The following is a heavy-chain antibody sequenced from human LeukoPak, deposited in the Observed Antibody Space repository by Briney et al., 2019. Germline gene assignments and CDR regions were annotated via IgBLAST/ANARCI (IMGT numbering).Heavy chain of an antibody. D-gene: IGHD3-3*01. V-gene: IGHV4-34*01. CDR1: GGSFSGYY. CDR2: INHSGST. CDR3: ARGQFWSGYYDY. Sequence: SETLSLTCAVYGGSFSGYYWSWIRQPPGKGLEWIGEINHSGSTNYNPSLKSRVTISVDTSKNQFSLKLSSVTAADTAVYYCARGQFWSGYYDYWGQGTLVTVSS. J-gene: IGHJ4*02.